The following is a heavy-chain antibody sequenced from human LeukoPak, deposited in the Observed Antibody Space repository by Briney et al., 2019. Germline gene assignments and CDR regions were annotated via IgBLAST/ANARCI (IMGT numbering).Heavy chain of an antibody. CDR2: IFGSGGST. V-gene: IGHV3-23*01. CDR1: GFRFSIYA. J-gene: IGHJ4*02. CDR3: AKDLLQGDGYWDIDS. Sequence: GGPLRLSCAASGFRFSIYAMSWVRQAPGKGLEWVSGIFGSGGSTYYADSVKGRFTISRDNSKNTLYLQMNSLRVEDTAVYYCAKDLLQGDGYWDIDSWGRGTLVTVSS. D-gene: IGHD5-24*01.